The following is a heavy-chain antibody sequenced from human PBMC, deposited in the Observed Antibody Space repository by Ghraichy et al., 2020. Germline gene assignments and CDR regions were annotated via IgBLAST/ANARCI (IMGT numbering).Heavy chain of an antibody. CDR1: GFTFSNAW. CDR3: TTSRVAVAGRNYYYYGMDV. CDR2: IKSKTDGGTT. D-gene: IGHD6-19*01. J-gene: IGHJ6*02. V-gene: IGHV3-15*01. Sequence: GGSLRLSCAASGFTFSNAWMSWVRQAPGKGLEWVGRIKSKTDGGTTDYAAPVKGRFTISRDDSKNTLYLQMNSLKTEDTAVYYCTTSRVAVAGRNYYYYGMDVWGQGTTVTVSS.